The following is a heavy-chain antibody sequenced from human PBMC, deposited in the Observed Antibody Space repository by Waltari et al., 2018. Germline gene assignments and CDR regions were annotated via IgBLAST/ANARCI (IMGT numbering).Heavy chain of an antibody. CDR2: ISWNSGSI. Sequence: EVQLVESGGGLVQPGRSLRLSCAASAFTFDAYAMHLVRQAPGKGLEWVSGISWNSGSIGYADSVKGRFTISRDNAKNSLYLQMNSLRAEDMALYYCAKDTQGWLQSLDYWGQGTLVTVSS. J-gene: IGHJ4*02. V-gene: IGHV3-9*03. D-gene: IGHD5-12*01. CDR1: AFTFDAYA. CDR3: AKDTQGWLQSLDY.